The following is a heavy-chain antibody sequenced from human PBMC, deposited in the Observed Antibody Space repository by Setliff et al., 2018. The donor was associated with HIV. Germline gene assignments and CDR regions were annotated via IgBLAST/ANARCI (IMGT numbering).Heavy chain of an antibody. CDR1: GFTFSSFE. D-gene: IGHD4-17*01. CDR2: INHSGNT. J-gene: IGHJ4*02. Sequence: GSLRLSCAASGFTFSSFEMNWVRQAPGKGLEWIGEINHSGNTNYNPSLKSRVTMSVDTSKNQFSLKLTSVTAPDTAVYYCARAAAGNTGPFDLWGQGSPVTVSS. CDR3: ARAAAGNTGPFDL. V-gene: IGHV4-34*01.